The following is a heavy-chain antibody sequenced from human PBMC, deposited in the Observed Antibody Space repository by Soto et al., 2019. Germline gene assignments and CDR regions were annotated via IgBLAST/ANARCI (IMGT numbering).Heavy chain of an antibody. CDR1: GFIFINGW. V-gene: IGHV3-15*01. CDR2: IKSKVAGGTT. Sequence: EVQLVESGGGLVKPGGSLRLSCAASGFIFINGWMSGGRQAQGKGLEWVGRIKSKVAGGTTDSRAHVNGRFTISREDSKDTMYLQMNSLRTEDTAGYYCTTDSTQTFGDGGPYYSVRTQINDSWGPGALVTVSS. J-gene: IGHJ4*02. D-gene: IGHD3-10*01. CDR3: TTDSTQTFGDGGPYYSVRTQINDS.